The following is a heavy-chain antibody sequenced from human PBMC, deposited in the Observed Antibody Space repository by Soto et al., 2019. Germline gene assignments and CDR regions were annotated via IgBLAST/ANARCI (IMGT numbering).Heavy chain of an antibody. D-gene: IGHD4-17*01. CDR2: NSAYNGNT. CDR3: ARDARNTVTSVDGYYYYYGMDV. CDR1: RYTFTSYG. V-gene: IGHV1-18*04. Sequence: ASVKVSCKASRYTFTSYGISWVLQAPGQGLEWIGWNSAYNGNTNYAQKLQGRVTMTTDTSTSTAYMEVRRLRSDDTAVYYCARDARNTVTSVDGYYYYYGMDVWGQGATVTVSS. J-gene: IGHJ6*02.